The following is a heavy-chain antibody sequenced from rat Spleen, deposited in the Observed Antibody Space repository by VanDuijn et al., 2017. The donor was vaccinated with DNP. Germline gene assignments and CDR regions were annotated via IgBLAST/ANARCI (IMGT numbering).Heavy chain of an antibody. Sequence: EVQLVESGGGLVQPGRSLKLSCAASGFTFSNYGMAWVRQAPTKGLEWVASITNSGGSTYYRDSVKGRFTISRDNANRTLYLQMNRLQTEDTAIYFCTRAGGLLRIVTSYFDYWGQGVMVTVSS. CDR2: ITNSGGST. D-gene: IGHD1-6*01. J-gene: IGHJ2*01. V-gene: IGHV5S13*01. CDR1: GFTFSNYG. CDR3: TRAGGLLRIVTSYFDY.